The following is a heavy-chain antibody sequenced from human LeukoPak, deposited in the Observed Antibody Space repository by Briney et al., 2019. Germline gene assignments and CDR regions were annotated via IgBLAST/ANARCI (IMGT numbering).Heavy chain of an antibody. D-gene: IGHD6-13*01. Sequence: SETLSCPCTISGGSTSSYFWSWIGQPPGKGLEWIGYISYRGSTNNNPSLKSRLTISIDTSKNQFSLKLNSVTAADTGIYYCARGIGGAAGVIDYWGQG. CDR1: GGSTSSYF. J-gene: IGHJ4*02. V-gene: IGHV4-59*01. CDR3: ARGIGGAAGVIDY. CDR2: ISYRGST.